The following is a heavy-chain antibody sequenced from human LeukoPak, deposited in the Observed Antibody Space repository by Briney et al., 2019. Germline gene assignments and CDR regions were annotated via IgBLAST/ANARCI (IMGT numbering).Heavy chain of an antibody. CDR1: GFPFSSYS. CDR3: ARVVSSYYYYYMDV. J-gene: IGHJ6*03. CDR2: IISSSSYI. Sequence: GGSLSLSFAASGFPFSSYSMNWVRRAPGKGREGVSSIISSSSYIYYADSVKGRFTISRDNAKNSLYLQMNSLRAEDTAVYCCARVVSSYYYYYMDVCGKGTTVTVSS. V-gene: IGHV3-21*01. D-gene: IGHD2-2*01.